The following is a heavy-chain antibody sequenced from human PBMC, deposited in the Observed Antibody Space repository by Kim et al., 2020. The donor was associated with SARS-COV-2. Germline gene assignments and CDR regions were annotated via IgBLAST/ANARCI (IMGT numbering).Heavy chain of an antibody. D-gene: IGHD3-10*01. CDR3: TKVRKVDYGMDV. CDR2: IKSKTDDART. CDR1: GFTFNDAW. J-gene: IGHJ6*02. Sequence: GGSLRLSCAASGFTFNDAWMSWVRQAPGKGLEWVGRIKSKTDDARTDYAAPVKGRFTVSRDDSKDMLYLQMDSLKAEDTGVYFCTKVRKVDYGMDVWGQGTTVTVSS. V-gene: IGHV3-15*01.